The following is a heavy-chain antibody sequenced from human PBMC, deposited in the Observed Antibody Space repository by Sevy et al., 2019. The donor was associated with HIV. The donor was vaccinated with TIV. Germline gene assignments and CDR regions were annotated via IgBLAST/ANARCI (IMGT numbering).Heavy chain of an antibody. J-gene: IGHJ4*02. CDR3: ARHEDHGVFFGVGQVGGPIDY. D-gene: IGHD3-3*01. V-gene: IGHV4-39*01. CDR1: GGSISSSSYY. Sequence: SETLSLTCTVSGGSISSSSYYWGWIRQPPGKRLEWIGSIYYSGSTYYNPSLKSRVTISVDTSKNQFSLKLSSVTAADTAVYYCARHEDHGVFFGVGQVGGPIDYWGQGTLVTVSS. CDR2: IYYSGST.